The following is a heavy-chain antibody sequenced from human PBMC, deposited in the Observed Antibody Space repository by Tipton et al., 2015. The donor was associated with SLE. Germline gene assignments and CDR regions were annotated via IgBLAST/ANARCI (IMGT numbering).Heavy chain of an antibody. CDR2: IYYSGST. J-gene: IGHJ4*02. D-gene: IGHD4-17*01. CDR3: ARAVYYGDYVDY. V-gene: IGHV4-59*12. Sequence: TLSLTCTVSGGSISSYYWSWIRQPPGKGLEWIGSIYYSGSTYYNPSLKSRVTISVDTSKNQFSLKLSSVTAADTAVYYCARAVYYGDYVDYWGQGTLVTVSS. CDR1: GGSISSYY.